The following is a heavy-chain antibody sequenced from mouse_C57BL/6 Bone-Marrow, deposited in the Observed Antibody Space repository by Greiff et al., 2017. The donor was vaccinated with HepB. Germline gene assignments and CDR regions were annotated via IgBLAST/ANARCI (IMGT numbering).Heavy chain of an antibody. CDR3: ARGGLLRYPDY. D-gene: IGHD1-1*01. J-gene: IGHJ2*01. Sequence: VNLVESGAELVRPGTSVKVSCKASGYAFTNYLIEWVKQRPGQGLEWIGVINPGSGGTNYNEKFKGKATLTADKSSSTAYMQLSSLTSEDSAVYFCARGGLLRYPDYWGQGTTLTVSS. CDR1: GYAFTNYL. CDR2: INPGSGGT. V-gene: IGHV1-54*01.